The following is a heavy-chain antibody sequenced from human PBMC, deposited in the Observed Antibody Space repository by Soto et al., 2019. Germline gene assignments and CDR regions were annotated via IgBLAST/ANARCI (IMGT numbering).Heavy chain of an antibody. V-gene: IGHV1-8*01. CDR1: GYTFTSCD. CDR2: MNPNSGNT. J-gene: IGHJ4*02. Sequence: ASVKVSCKASGYTFTSCDINWVRQATGQGLEWMGWMNPNSGNTGYAQKFQGRVTMTRNTSISTAYMELSSLRSEDTAVYYCARGRGYRSGGSCYADYWGQGTLVTVSS. D-gene: IGHD2-15*01. CDR3: ARGRGYRSGGSCYADY.